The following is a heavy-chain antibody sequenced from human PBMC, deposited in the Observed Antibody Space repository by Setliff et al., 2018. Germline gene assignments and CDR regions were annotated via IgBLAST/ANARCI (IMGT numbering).Heavy chain of an antibody. CDR2: IYYSGST. Sequence: SETLSLTCTVSGGSISSSSYYWGWIRQPPGKGLEWIGSIYYSGSTYYNPSLKSRVTISVDTSKNQFSLKLSSVTAADTAVYYCARLRGAFDYWNWFDPWGQGTLVTVSS. D-gene: IGHD3-9*01. CDR3: ARLRGAFDYWNWFDP. J-gene: IGHJ5*02. V-gene: IGHV4-39*07. CDR1: GGSISSSSYY.